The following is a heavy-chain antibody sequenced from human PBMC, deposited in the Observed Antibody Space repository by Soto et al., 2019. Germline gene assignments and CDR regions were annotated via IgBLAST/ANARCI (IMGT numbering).Heavy chain of an antibody. J-gene: IGHJ4*02. V-gene: IGHV4-31*03. Sequence: SETLSLTCTVSGGSISSGGYYWSWIRQHPGKGLEWIGYIYYSGSTYYNPSLKSRVTISVDTSKNQFSLKLSSVTAADTAVYYFARESPGGSGYYKKSYFDYWGQETLVTVPS. CDR2: IYYSGST. CDR3: ARESPGGSGYYKKSYFDY. CDR1: GGSISSGGYY. D-gene: IGHD3-3*01.